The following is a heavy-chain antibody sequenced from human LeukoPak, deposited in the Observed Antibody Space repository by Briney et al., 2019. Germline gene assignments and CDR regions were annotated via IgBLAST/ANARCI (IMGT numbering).Heavy chain of an antibody. J-gene: IGHJ4*02. CDR2: IYYSGST. Sequence: SETLSLTCTVSGGSISSSSYYWGWIRQPPGKGLEWIGSIYYSGSTYYNPSLKSRVTISVDTSKNQFSLKLSSVTAADTAVYYCARVSITMIVVVGWGQGTLVTVSS. CDR3: ARVSITMIVVVG. CDR1: GGSISSSSYY. D-gene: IGHD3-22*01. V-gene: IGHV4-39*07.